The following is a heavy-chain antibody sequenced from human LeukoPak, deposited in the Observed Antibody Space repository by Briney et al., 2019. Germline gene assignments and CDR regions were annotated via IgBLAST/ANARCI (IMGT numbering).Heavy chain of an antibody. CDR3: AREASRGNWYFDL. CDR1: GFTFSSYG. Sequence: QPGRSLRLSCAASGFTFSSYGIHWVRQAPGKGLEWTSVIGDDGSHKIYADSVKGRFTLSRDNSKNTLYLQMNSLRPEDTAVYYCAREASRGNWYFDLWGRGTLVTVPS. CDR2: IGDDGSHK. J-gene: IGHJ2*01. V-gene: IGHV3-30*03.